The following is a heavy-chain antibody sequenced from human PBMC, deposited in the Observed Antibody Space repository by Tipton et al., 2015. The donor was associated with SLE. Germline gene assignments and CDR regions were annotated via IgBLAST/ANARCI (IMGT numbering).Heavy chain of an antibody. J-gene: IGHJ4*02. CDR1: GGSISSGSYY. CDR3: ARGVRGLSDY. D-gene: IGHD3-10*01. Sequence: TLSLTCTVSGGSISSGSYYWSWIRQPAGKGLEWIGRIYTSGSTNYNPSLKSRVTISVDTSKNQFSLKLSSVTAADTAVYYCARGVRGLSDYWGQGTLVTVSS. CDR2: IYTSGST. V-gene: IGHV4-61*02.